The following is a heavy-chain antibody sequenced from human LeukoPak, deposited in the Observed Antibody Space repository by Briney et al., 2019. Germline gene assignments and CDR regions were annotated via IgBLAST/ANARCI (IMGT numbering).Heavy chain of an antibody. V-gene: IGHV3-15*01. CDR2: IKSKTDGGTT. CDR1: GGSFSGYY. J-gene: IGHJ4*02. Sequence: ETLPLTCAVYGGSFSGYYWSWIRQPPGKGLEWVGRIKSKTDGGTTDYAAPVKGRFTISRDDSKNTLYLQMNSLKTEDTAVYYCTTGKLRWHRRDYWGQGTLVTVSS. CDR3: TTGKLRWHRRDY. D-gene: IGHD4-23*01.